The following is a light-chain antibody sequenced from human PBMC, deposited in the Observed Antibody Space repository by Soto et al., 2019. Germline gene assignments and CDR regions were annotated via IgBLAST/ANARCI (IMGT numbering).Light chain of an antibody. CDR3: QQYGSSLST. CDR2: ATS. CDR1: QSVSSRY. Sequence: EIVFTQSPGTLSLSPGETAALSCSASQSVSSRYLAWYQQKSGQAPRLLIYATSSRATDIPDRFIGYGSGTDFTLTISGPEPEDFAVYYCQQYGSSLSTFGQGTKVDIK. V-gene: IGKV3-20*01. J-gene: IGKJ1*01.